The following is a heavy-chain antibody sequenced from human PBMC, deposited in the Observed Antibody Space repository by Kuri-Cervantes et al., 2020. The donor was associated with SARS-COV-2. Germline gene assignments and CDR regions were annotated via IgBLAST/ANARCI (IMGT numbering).Heavy chain of an antibody. CDR3: AREVYCNGGSCYGDNWFDP. CDR1: GDSVSNNIGA. V-gene: IGHV6-1*01. J-gene: IGHJ5*02. CDR2: TYYRSKWYN. D-gene: IGHD2-15*01. Sequence: LRLSCAISGDSVSNNIGAWNWIRQSPERGLEWLGRTYYRSKWYNDYVTSVQSRISINPDTSKNQFSLHLKSVTPEDTAVYYCAREVYCNGGSCYGDNWFDPWGQGTLVTVSS.